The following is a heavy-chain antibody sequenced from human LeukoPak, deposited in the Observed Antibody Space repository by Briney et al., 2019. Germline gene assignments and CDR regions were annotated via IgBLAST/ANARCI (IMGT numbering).Heavy chain of an antibody. J-gene: IGHJ4*02. CDR2: INAGNGNT. CDR3: ARPPLRGGSGSYY. Sequence: ASVKVSCKASGYTFTGYYMHWVRQAPGQRLEWMGWINAGNGNTKYSQKFQGRVTITRDTSASTAYMELSSLRSEDTAVYYCARPPLRGGSGSYYWGQGTLVTVSS. V-gene: IGHV1-3*01. D-gene: IGHD3-10*01. CDR1: GYTFTGYY.